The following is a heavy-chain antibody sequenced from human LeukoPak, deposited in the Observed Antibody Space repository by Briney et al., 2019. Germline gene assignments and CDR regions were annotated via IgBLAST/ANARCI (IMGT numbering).Heavy chain of an antibody. J-gene: IGHJ3*02. CDR2: IYYSGST. CDR1: GGSISSSSYY. D-gene: IGHD3-10*01. Sequence: PSETLSLTCTVSGGSISSSSYYWGWIRQPPGKGLEWIGSIYYSGSTNYNPSLKSRVTMSVDTSENQFSLKLSSVTAADTAVYYCARSMEYGSGSYYNSGTFDIWGQGTMVTVSS. V-gene: IGHV4-39*07. CDR3: ARSMEYGSGSYYNSGTFDI.